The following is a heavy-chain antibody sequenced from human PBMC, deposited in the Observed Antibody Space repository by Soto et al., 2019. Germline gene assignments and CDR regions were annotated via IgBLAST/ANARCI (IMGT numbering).Heavy chain of an antibody. CDR2: IYYSGST. J-gene: IGHJ6*02. Sequence: SETLSLTCTVSGGSVSSGSYYWSWIRQPPGKGLEWIGYIYYSGSTNYNPSLKSRVTISVDTSKNQFSLKLSSVTAADTAVYYCARDLSATIFGVVTYGMDVWGQGTTVTVSS. V-gene: IGHV4-61*01. CDR3: ARDLSATIFGVVTYGMDV. CDR1: GGSVSSGSYY. D-gene: IGHD3-3*01.